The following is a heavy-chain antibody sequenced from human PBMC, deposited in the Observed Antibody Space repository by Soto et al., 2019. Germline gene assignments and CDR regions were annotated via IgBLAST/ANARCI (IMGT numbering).Heavy chain of an antibody. J-gene: IGHJ2*01. V-gene: IGHV1-69*12. Sequence: QVQLVQSGAEVKKPGSSVKVSCKASGGTFSSYAISWVRQAPGQGLEWMGGIIPIFGTANYAQKFQGRVTXXAXEXTSTAYMELSSLRSEDTAVYYCARGAARPKNWYFDLWGRGTLVTVSS. CDR1: GGTFSSYA. CDR3: ARGAARPKNWYFDL. D-gene: IGHD6-6*01. CDR2: IIPIFGTA.